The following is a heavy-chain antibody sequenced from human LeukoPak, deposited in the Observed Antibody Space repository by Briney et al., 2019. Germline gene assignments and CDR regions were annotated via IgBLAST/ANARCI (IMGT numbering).Heavy chain of an antibody. J-gene: IGHJ4*02. CDR2: INTDGSTT. CDR1: GFTFGTYW. V-gene: IGHV3-74*01. CDR3: ASDGTAAGHAFDY. Sequence: GGSLRLSCAASGFTFGTYWMHWVRQVPGKGLVWFSRINTDGSTTNYADSVKGRFTMSRDNAKNTLYLQMHRLRVEDTAVYYCASDGTAAGHAFDYWGQGILVTVSS.